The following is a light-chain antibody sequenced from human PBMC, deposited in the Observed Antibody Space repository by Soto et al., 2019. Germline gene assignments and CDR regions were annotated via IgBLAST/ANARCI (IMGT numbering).Light chain of an antibody. J-gene: IGLJ2*01. CDR2: GNS. V-gene: IGLV1-40*01. CDR1: SSNLGAGYD. CDR3: QSYDISLSGSWV. Sequence: QSVLTQPPSVSGAPGQRVTISCTGSSSNLGAGYDVHWYQHLPGTAPKLILYGNSNRPSGVPDRFSGSKSGTSASLAITGLQAEDEGDYYCQSYDISLSGSWVFGGGTKLTVL.